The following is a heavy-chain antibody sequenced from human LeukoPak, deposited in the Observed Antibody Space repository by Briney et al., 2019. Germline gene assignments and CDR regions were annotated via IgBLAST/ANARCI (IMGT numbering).Heavy chain of an antibody. CDR1: GFTFTNYE. J-gene: IGHJ4*02. Sequence: GGSLRLSCSASGFTFTNYEMNWVRQAPGKGLEWVSYISGSGDVIHYADSVKGRFIISRDNAENSLFLQMNSRRAEDTAGYFCARPLGYSGSGSYYAYWGPGTLVTVSS. CDR3: ARPLGYSGSGSYYAY. D-gene: IGHD3-10*01. V-gene: IGHV3-48*03. CDR2: ISGSGDVI.